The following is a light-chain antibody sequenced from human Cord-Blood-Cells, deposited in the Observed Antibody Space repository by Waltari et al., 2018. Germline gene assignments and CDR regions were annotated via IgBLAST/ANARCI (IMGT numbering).Light chain of an antibody. CDR2: LSS. CDR3: MQALQTPIT. CDR1: QSLLHSNGYNY. J-gene: IGKJ5*01. V-gene: IGKV2-28*01. Sequence: DIVMTQSPLSLPVTPGEPASISCRSSQSLLHSNGYNYLDWYLQKPGQSPQLLFYLSSNRASGVPDRFSGSGSGTDFTLKISRVEAEDVGVYYCMQALQTPITFGQGTRREIK.